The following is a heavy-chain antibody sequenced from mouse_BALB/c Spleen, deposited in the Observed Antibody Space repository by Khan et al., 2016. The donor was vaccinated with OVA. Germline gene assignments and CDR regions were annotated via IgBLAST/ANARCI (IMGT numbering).Heavy chain of an antibody. D-gene: IGHD1-1*01. Sequence: VQLQQSGPELVKPGASVKISCKASGYSFTGYFMNWVMQSHGKSLEWIGRINPHIGETFYNQKFRDKATLTVDESSSTAHMELRSLASEDSAVYYCARTYGSDFAYWGQGTTLTVSS. CDR2: INPHIGET. CDR1: GYSFTGYF. V-gene: IGHV1-20*02. CDR3: ARTYGSDFAY. J-gene: IGHJ2*01.